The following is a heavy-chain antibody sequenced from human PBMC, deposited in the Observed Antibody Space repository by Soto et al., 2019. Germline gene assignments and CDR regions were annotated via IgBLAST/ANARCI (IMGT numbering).Heavy chain of an antibody. CDR2: INHSGST. D-gene: IGHD2-15*01. V-gene: IGHV4-34*01. J-gene: IGHJ6*03. CDR1: GGSFSGYY. Sequence: SETLSLTCAVYGGSFSGYYWSWIRQPPGKGLEWIGEINHSGSTNYNPSLKSRVTISVDTSKNQFSLKLSSVTAADTAVYYCASRGYCSGGSCYVYPVGADSKYYYYYYYMDVWGKGTTVTVSS. CDR3: ASRGYCSGGSCYVYPVGADSKYYYYYYYMDV.